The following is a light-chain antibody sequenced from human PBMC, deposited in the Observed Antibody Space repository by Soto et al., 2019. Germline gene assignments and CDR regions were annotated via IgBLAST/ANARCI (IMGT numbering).Light chain of an antibody. CDR3: QQSYSTPRT. CDR1: QSISSY. CDR2: AAS. J-gene: IGKJ2*01. Sequence: DIQMPQSPSSLSASVGDRVTITCRASQSISSYLNWYQQKPWQAPQLLISAASSLQSGVPSRFSGSGSGTDFTLTISSLQPEDFATYYCQQSYSTPRTVGQGPKLEIK. V-gene: IGKV1-39*01.